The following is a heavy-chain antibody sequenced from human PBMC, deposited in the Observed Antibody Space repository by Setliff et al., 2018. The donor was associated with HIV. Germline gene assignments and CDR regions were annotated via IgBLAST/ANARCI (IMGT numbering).Heavy chain of an antibody. D-gene: IGHD4-17*01. CDR2: IYYSGST. CDR1: GGSISSGDYY. CDR3: VTMTTVIHWYFDL. V-gene: IGHV4-30-4*08. Sequence: PSETLSLTCTVSGGSISSGDYYWSWIRQPPGKGLEWIGYIYYSGSTYYNPSLKSRVTISVDTSKNQFSLTLSSVTAADTAVYYCVTMTTVIHWYFDLWGRGTLVTVSS. J-gene: IGHJ2*01.